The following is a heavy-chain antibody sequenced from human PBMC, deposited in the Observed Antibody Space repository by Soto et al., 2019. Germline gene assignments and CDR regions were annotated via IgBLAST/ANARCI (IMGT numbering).Heavy chain of an antibody. V-gene: IGHV1-18*04. CDR2: ISAYDGST. D-gene: IGHD6-6*01. J-gene: IGHJ4*02. CDR1: GYTFTTYG. Sequence: ASVKVSCKASGYTFTTYGITWVRQAPGPGLEWMGWISAYDGSTNYAQKLQGRVSMTTDSSTSTAYMDLRSLRSDDTAMYYCARDPASAYSSSSFDYWGQGTLVTVSS. CDR3: ARDPASAYSSSSFDY.